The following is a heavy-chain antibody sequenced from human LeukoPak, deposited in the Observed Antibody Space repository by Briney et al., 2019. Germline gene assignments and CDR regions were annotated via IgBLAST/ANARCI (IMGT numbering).Heavy chain of an antibody. J-gene: IGHJ4*02. V-gene: IGHV1-8*01. CDR1: GYTFTSFD. Sequence: GASVKASFKASGYTFTSFDINGVRPATGQGLEWMGWMNPNSGNTGYGQSFQGRITMTRDISIGTAYMELSNLTSEDTAIYYCTRGFSGRSFEWGQATLVTVSA. CDR2: MNPNSGNT. CDR3: TRGFSGRSFE. D-gene: IGHD6-19*01.